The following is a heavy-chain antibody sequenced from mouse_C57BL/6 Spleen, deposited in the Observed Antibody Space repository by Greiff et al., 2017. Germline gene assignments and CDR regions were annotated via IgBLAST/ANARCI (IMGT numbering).Heavy chain of an antibody. CDR3: ARHDHYYGSSYGWYFDV. CDR2: ISNGGGST. J-gene: IGHJ1*03. CDR1: GFTFSDYY. V-gene: IGHV5-12*01. D-gene: IGHD1-1*01. Sequence: EVQVVESGGGLVQPGGSLKLSCAASGFTFSDYYMYWVRQTPEKRLEWVAYISNGGGSTYYPDTVKGRFTISRDNAKNTLYLQMSRLKSEDTDMYYCARHDHYYGSSYGWYFDVWGTGTTVTVSS.